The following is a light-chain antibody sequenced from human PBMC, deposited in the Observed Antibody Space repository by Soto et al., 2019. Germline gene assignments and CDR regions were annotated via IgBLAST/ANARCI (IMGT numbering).Light chain of an antibody. CDR1: SSNIGAGHD. J-gene: IGLJ7*01. CDR3: QSYDSSLSGFVV. CDR2: GNN. V-gene: IGLV1-40*01. Sequence: QSVLTQPPSVSGAPGQRVTISCTGSSSNIGAGHDVHWYQQLPGTAPKLLIYGNNNRPSGVPDRFSGSKSGTSASLAITGLQAEDEADYYCQSYDSSLSGFVVFGGGTQLTVL.